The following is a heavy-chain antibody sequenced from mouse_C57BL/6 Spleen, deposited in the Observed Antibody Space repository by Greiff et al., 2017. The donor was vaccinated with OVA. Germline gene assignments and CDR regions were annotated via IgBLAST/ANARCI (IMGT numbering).Heavy chain of an antibody. Sequence: EVQGVESGGGLVQPKGSLKLSCAASGFSFNTYAMNWVRQAPGKGLEWVARIRSKSNNYATYYADSVKDRFTISRDDSESMLYLQMNNLKTEDTAMYYCVRQRDGSSWFAYWGQGTLVTVSA. CDR2: IRSKSNNYAT. V-gene: IGHV10-1*01. CDR1: GFSFNTYA. D-gene: IGHD1-1*01. CDR3: VRQRDGSSWFAY. J-gene: IGHJ3*01.